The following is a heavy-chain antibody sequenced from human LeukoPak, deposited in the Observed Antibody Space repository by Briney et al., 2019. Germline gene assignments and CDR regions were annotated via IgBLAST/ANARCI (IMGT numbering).Heavy chain of an antibody. D-gene: IGHD1-26*01. V-gene: IGHV3-21*01. J-gene: IGHJ4*02. CDR2: ISRSGSDI. Sequence: GESLRLSCAASGFTFSSYSMNWVRQAPGKGLEWVSSISRSGSDIRYADSVKGRFSISRDNAKNSLYLQMNSLRAEDTAVYYCARDPGGDSGSGGWGQGTLVTVSS. CDR1: GFTFSSYS. CDR3: ARDPGGDSGSGG.